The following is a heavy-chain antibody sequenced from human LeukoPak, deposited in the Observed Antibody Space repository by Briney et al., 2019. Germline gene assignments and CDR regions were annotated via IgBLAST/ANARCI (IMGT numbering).Heavy chain of an antibody. D-gene: IGHD6-6*01. CDR1: GGSISSGGYY. CDR3: AREHKRSIAARPDGDYYYYMDV. CDR2: IYYSGST. J-gene: IGHJ6*03. V-gene: IGHV4-31*03. Sequence: PSQTLSLTCTVSGGSISSGGYYWSWIRQHPGKGLEWSGYIYYSGSTYYNPSLKSRVTISVDTSKNQFSLKLSAVTAADTAVYYCAREHKRSIAARPDGDYYYYMDVWGKGTTVTVSS.